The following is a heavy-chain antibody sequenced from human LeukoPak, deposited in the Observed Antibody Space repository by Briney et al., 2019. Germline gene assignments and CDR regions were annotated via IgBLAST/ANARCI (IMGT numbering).Heavy chain of an antibody. Sequence: GGSLRLSCAASGSTFSSYWMHWVRQAPGKGLVWVSRINSDGSSTSYADSVKGRFTISRDNAKNSLYLQMNSLRAEDTALYYCAKDGYSGYDLVMCDYWGQGTLVTVSS. V-gene: IGHV3-74*01. CDR3: AKDGYSGYDLVMCDY. D-gene: IGHD5-12*01. J-gene: IGHJ4*02. CDR2: INSDGSST. CDR1: GSTFSSYW.